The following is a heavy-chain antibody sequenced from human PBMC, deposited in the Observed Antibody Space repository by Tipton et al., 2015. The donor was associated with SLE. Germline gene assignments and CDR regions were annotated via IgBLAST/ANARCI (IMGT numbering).Heavy chain of an antibody. Sequence: PSLTCTVSGGSIRSSRHFWGWIRQPPGKGLEWIGVLYYSGNTYYNPSLKSPVTLSIDTSKNQFSLKMRSVTAADTAVYFCARGYCSDGVCYGFGFFDYWGQGNLVTVSS. CDR3: ARGYCSDGVCYGFGFFDY. J-gene: IGHJ4*02. V-gene: IGHV4-39*07. D-gene: IGHD2-8*01. CDR2: LYYSGNT. CDR1: GGSIRSSRHF.